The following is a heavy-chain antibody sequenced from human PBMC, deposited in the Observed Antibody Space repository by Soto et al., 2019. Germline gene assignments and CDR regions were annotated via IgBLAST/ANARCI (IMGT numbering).Heavy chain of an antibody. D-gene: IGHD1-1*01. V-gene: IGHV3-13*01. J-gene: IGHJ5*02. CDR3: ARGGNWNDVGSSNWFDP. CDR2: IGTAGDT. CDR1: GFTFSSYD. Sequence: PGGSLRLSCAASGFTFSSYDMHWVRQATGKGLEWVSAIGTAGDTYYPGSVKGRFTISRENAKNSLYLQMNSLRAGDTAVYYCARGGNWNDVGSSNWFDPWGQGTLVTVSS.